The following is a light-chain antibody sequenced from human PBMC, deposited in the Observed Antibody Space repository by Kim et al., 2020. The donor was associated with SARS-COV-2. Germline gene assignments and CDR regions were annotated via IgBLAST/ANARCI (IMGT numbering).Light chain of an antibody. Sequence: EIVLTQSPGTLSLSPGERATLSCRASQSISNYLALYQQKPGRAPRLLIYGASNRATGIPDRISGSGSGTDFTLTINRLEREDVAVYYCQHYERSPYTFGQGTKLEI. V-gene: IGKV3-20*01. CDR1: QSISNY. J-gene: IGKJ2*01. CDR3: QHYERSPYT. CDR2: GAS.